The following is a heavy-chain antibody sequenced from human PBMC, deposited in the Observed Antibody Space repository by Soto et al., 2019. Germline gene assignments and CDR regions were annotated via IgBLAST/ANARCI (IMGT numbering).Heavy chain of an antibody. CDR1: GFTFSNYV. CDR3: ARSDKFNSVTSGWANRFDS. J-gene: IGHJ4*02. CDR2: IRFSASDT. V-gene: IGHV3-23*01. D-gene: IGHD6-19*01. Sequence: EVQLLESGGGLVQPGGSLRLSCAASGFTFSNYVMTWLRQAPGKGLEWVSSIRFSASDTFYAASVKGRFTVARDNSRTTLVLQMNSLRPEDTAVYYCARSDKFNSVTSGWANRFDSWGQGTLVTVPS.